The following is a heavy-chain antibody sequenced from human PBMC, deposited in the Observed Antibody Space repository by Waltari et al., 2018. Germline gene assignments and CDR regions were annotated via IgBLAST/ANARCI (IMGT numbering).Heavy chain of an antibody. CDR3: TRASIFGVALDAFDL. CDR2: VFYKGDP. V-gene: IGHV4-39*01. D-gene: IGHD3-3*01. Sequence: QVQLQESGPGLLKPSETLSLTCSVSGGSITSSNYYWGWIRQPPGKGLDWIGSVFYKGDPYYNPSLKSRVTVSIDTSKNQVSLKLSSVTAADTSVYYCTRASIFGVALDAFDLWGQGTMVSVSS. CDR1: GGSITSSNYY. J-gene: IGHJ3*01.